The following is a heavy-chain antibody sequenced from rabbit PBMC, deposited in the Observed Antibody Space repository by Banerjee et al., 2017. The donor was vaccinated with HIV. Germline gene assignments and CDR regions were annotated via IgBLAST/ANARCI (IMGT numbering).Heavy chain of an antibody. Sequence: QSLEESGGDLVKPGASLTLTCTASGFSFSSYYYMCWVRQAPGKGLEWIACMYAVGSGISYYASWAKGRFTISKTSSTTVTLQMTSLTAADTATYFCARRDPDYTGYDGSDLWGPGTLVTVS. J-gene: IGHJ4*01. D-gene: IGHD7-1*01. CDR2: MYAVGSGIS. V-gene: IGHV1S40*01. CDR1: GFSFSSYYY. CDR3: ARRDPDYTGYDGSDL.